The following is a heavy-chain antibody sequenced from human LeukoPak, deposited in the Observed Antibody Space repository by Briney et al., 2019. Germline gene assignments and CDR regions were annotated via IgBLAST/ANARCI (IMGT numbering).Heavy chain of an antibody. Sequence: SVKVSCKASGGTFSSYAISWVRQAPGQGLEWMGRIIPIFGTANYARKFQGRVTITADKSTSTAYMELSSLRSEDTAVYYCARDRPYYDSSGPNWFDPWGQGTLVTVSS. V-gene: IGHV1-69*06. D-gene: IGHD3-22*01. CDR3: ARDRPYYDSSGPNWFDP. CDR2: IIPIFGTA. CDR1: GGTFSSYA. J-gene: IGHJ5*02.